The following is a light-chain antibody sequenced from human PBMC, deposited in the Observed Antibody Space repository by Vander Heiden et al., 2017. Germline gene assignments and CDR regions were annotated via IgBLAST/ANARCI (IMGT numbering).Light chain of an antibody. V-gene: IGKV3-11*01. CDR2: GAS. Sequence: EIVLTQSPATLSLSSGERATLSCRASQGVSSYLAWYQHRPGQAPRLLIYGASKRATGIPARFSGSGSGTDFTLTISSLEPEDFAVYYCQQRSSWPRTFGQGTKVEI. J-gene: IGKJ1*01. CDR3: QQRSSWPRT. CDR1: QGVSSY.